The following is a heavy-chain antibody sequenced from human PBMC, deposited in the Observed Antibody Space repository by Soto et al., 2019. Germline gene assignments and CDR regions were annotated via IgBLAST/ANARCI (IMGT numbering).Heavy chain of an antibody. D-gene: IGHD4-17*01. CDR2: ISGNGRII. J-gene: IGHJ4*02. V-gene: IGHV3-11*01. Sequence: VQLVESGGGLLKPGGSLRLSCATSGFIFSDYYMHWIRQAPGKGLEWISYISGNGRIIQYADSAKGRFTISRDNAQNSLYLQMNSLRAEDTALYFCARDFDADSRTDFDYWGQGTLVTVSS. CDR3: ARDFDADSRTDFDY. CDR1: GFIFSDYY.